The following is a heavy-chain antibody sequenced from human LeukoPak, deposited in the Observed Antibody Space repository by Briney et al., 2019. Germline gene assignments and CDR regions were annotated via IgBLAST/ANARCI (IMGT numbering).Heavy chain of an antibody. CDR3: ARVIRDLFGYYYGMDV. V-gene: IGHV4-4*07. CDR2: IYTSGST. J-gene: IGHJ6*02. D-gene: IGHD3-10*01. Sequence: PSETLSLTCTVSGGSISSYYWSWIRQPAGKGLERIGRIYTSGSTNYNPSLKSRVTMSVDTSKNQFSLKLSSVTAADTAVYYCARVIRDLFGYYYGMDVWGQGTTVTVSS. CDR1: GGSISSYY.